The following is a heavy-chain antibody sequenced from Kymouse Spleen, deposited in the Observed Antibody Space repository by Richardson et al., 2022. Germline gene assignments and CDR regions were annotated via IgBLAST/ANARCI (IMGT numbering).Heavy chain of an antibody. J-gene: IGHJ4*02. CDR2: IKSKTDGGTT. D-gene: IGHD6-13*01. CDR1: GFTFSNAW. Sequence: EVQLVESGGGLVKPGGSLRLSCAASGFTFSNAWMSWVRQAPGKGLEWVGRIKSKTDGGTTDYAAPVKGRFTISRDDSKNTLYLQMNSLKTEDTAVYYCTSYSSSWYFDYWGQGTLVTVSS. CDR3: TSYSSSWYFDY. V-gene: IGHV3-15*01.